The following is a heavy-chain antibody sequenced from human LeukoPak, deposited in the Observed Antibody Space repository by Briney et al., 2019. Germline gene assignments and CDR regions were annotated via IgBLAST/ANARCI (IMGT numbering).Heavy chain of an antibody. Sequence: GGSLRLSCADSGFTYRSYGMYWGRQAPGKGLEWVALISYDGDNIYYADSVRGRFTISRDNSKNTLYLQMNSLRAEDTAVYYCAKLWVSLTIINYWSQGTLVTVSS. CDR1: GFTYRSYG. CDR3: AKLWVSLTIINY. D-gene: IGHD5-12*01. V-gene: IGHV3-30*18. CDR2: ISYDGDNI. J-gene: IGHJ4*02.